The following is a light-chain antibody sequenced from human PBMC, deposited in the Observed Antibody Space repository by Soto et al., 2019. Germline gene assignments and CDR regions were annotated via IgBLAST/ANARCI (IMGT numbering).Light chain of an antibody. V-gene: IGKV3-20*01. CDR3: QESGVRHRIR. CDR2: VAS. J-gene: IGKJ5*01. CDR1: QSVRSSY. Sequence: EIVLTQCPRTLAQSVGERATXSCRXSQSVRSSYLAWYRQTPCQAPMLLIYVASIRATRIPYIFSCSWSGPDFNLTISRMEPVDFAVYFCQESGVRHRIRFGQGTRMEIK.